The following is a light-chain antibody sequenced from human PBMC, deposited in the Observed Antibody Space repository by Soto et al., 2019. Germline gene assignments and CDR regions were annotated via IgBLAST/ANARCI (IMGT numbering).Light chain of an antibody. CDR2: AAS. J-gene: IGKJ2*01. CDR3: LQDYNHRRT. Sequence: AIQMTQSPSSLSASVGGRVTITCRASQGIRNDLGWYQQKPGKAPKLLIYAASSLQSGVPSRFSGSGSGTDFTLTISSLQPEDFATYYGLQDYNHRRTFGQGTKLKIK. CDR1: QGIRND. V-gene: IGKV1-6*01.